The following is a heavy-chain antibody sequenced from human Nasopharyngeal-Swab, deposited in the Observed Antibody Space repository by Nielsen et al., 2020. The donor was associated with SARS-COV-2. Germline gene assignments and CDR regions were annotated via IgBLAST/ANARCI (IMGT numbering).Heavy chain of an antibody. J-gene: IGHJ4*02. D-gene: IGHD3-9*01. CDR1: GFTVSSNY. CDR3: VRDYTVNYYGLSTDYYAPLDS. CDR2: IYSGGST. Sequence: GESLKISCAASGFTVSSNYMSWVRQAPGKGLEWVSVIYSGGSTYYADSVKGRFTISRDNSKNTLYLQMNSLSAEDTAVYYCVRDYTVNYYGLSTDYYAPLDSWGQGTLVTVSS. V-gene: IGHV3-53*01.